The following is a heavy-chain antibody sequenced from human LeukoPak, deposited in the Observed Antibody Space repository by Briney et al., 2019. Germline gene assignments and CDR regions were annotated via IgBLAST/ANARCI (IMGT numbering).Heavy chain of an antibody. CDR2: VDPEEGET. D-gene: IGHD2-2*01. V-gene: IGHV1-69-2*01. CDR3: ATSPSIPAAPNDY. J-gene: IGHJ4*02. CDR1: GGTFSSYA. Sequence: AASVKVSCKASGGTFSSYAISWVRQAPGQGLEWMGRVDPEEGETIYADRFQGRLIITADTFTDTAYMELSSLRSEDTAVYFCATSPSIPAAPNDYWGQGTLVTVSS.